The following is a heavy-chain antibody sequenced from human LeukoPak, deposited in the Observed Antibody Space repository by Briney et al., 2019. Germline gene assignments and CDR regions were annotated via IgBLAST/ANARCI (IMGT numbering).Heavy chain of an antibody. CDR1: GGSFSGYY. D-gene: IGHD6-25*01. J-gene: IGHJ6*02. Sequence: SETLSLNCAVYGGSFSGYYWSWIRQPPGKGLEWIGEINHSGSTNYNPSLKSRVTISVDTSKNQFSLKLSSVTAADTAVYYCARWGSGLYYYYGMDVWGQGTTVTVSS. V-gene: IGHV4-34*01. CDR3: ARWGSGLYYYYGMDV. CDR2: INHSGST.